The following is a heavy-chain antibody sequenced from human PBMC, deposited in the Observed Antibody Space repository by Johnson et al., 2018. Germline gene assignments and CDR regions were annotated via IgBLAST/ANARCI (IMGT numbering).Heavy chain of an antibody. CDR2: ISYDGRKR. Sequence: QVQLVQSGGGVVQPGTSLRLSCAASGFIFSSYDMHWVRQVPGKGLEWVSGISYDGRKRYYADSMKGRLTISRDNSKNTVYLQMDSLRGEDTAMYYGANGPLVGGDIAEFHHWGQGTLVTVSS. V-gene: IGHV3-30*18. J-gene: IGHJ1*01. CDR3: ANGPLVGGDIAEFHH. CDR1: GFIFSSYD. D-gene: IGHD3-16*02.